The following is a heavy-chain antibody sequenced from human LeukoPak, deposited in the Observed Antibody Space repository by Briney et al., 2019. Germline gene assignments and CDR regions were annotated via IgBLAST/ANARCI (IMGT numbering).Heavy chain of an antibody. CDR1: GFSFSSYG. J-gene: IGHJ4*02. Sequence: PGGSLRLSCAASGFSFSSYGMHWVRQAPGKGLEWVALLAYDVTNELYSGSVKRRFTISRDNFKNTVYLQMDSVRPDDTAVYYCARGGPLGDTNRFDFWGQGSLVTVSS. D-gene: IGHD3-10*01. V-gene: IGHV3-30*19. CDR2: LAYDVTNE. CDR3: ARGGPLGDTNRFDF.